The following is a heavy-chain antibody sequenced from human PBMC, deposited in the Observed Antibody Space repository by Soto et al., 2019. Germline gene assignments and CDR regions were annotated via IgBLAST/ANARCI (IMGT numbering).Heavy chain of an antibody. Sequence: SETLSLTCAVSSGSISSSNWWSWVRQPPGKGLEWIGEIYHSGSTNYNPSLKSRVTISVDKSKNQFSLKLSSVTAADTAVYYWARAGVQLERRISPSGRHYYYYYMDVWGKGTTVTVSS. CDR3: ARAGVQLERRISPSGRHYYYYYMDV. J-gene: IGHJ6*03. CDR1: SGSISSSNW. V-gene: IGHV4-4*02. CDR2: IYHSGST. D-gene: IGHD1-1*01.